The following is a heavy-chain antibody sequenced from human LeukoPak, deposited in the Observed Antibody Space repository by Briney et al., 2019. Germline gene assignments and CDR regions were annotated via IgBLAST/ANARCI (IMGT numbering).Heavy chain of an antibody. J-gene: IGHJ5*02. V-gene: IGHV1-2*02. D-gene: IGHD3-10*01. Sequence: SVKVSCKASGYTFTGNYMHWVQQAPGQGLEWMGWINANSGGTKYAQKFQGRVTMTRDTSISTAYMELSSLRSDDTAVYYCARGSGSSWFDLWGQGTLVTVSS. CDR1: GYTFTGNY. CDR3: ARGSGSSWFDL. CDR2: INANSGGT.